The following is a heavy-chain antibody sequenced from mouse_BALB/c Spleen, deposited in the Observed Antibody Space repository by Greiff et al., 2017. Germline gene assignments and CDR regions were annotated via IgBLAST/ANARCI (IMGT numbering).Heavy chain of an antibody. CDR3: AREGVNSRYFDV. CDR1: GFTFSDYY. V-gene: IGHV5-4*02. CDR2: ISDGGSYT. J-gene: IGHJ1*01. D-gene: IGHD1-3*01. Sequence: EVKLMESGGGLVKPGGSLKLSCAASGFTFSDYYMYWVRQTPEKRLEWVATISDGGSYTYYPDSVKGRFTISRDNAKNNLYLQMSSLKSEDTAMYYCAREGVNSRYFDVWGAGTTVTVSS.